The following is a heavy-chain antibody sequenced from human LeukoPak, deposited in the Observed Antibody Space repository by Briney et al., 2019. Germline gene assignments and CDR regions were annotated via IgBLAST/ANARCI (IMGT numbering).Heavy chain of an antibody. CDR2: IYYSGST. D-gene: IGHD5-18*01. CDR3: AREGSAMVDY. Sequence: PSETLSLTCTVSGGSIGSYYWSWIRQPPGKGLEWIGYIYYSGSTNYNPSLKSRVSISVDTSKNQLSLKLRSVTAADTAVYYCAREGSAMVDYWGQGTLVTVSS. V-gene: IGHV4-59*01. J-gene: IGHJ4*02. CDR1: GGSIGSYY.